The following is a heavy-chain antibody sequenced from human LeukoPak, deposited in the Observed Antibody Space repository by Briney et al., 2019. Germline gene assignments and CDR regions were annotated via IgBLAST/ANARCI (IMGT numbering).Heavy chain of an antibody. Sequence: PSETLSLTCTVSGGSISSSSYYWGWIRQPPGTGLEWIGSIYYSGSTYYNPSLKSRVTISVDTSKNQFSLKLSSVTAADTAVYYCARTDFWSRAFWVYWGQGTLVTVSS. J-gene: IGHJ4*02. CDR3: ARTDFWSRAFWVY. D-gene: IGHD3-3*01. CDR1: GGSISSSSYY. V-gene: IGHV4-39*01. CDR2: IYYSGST.